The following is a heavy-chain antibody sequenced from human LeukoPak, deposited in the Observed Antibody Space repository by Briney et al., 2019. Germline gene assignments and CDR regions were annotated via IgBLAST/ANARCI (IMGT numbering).Heavy chain of an antibody. Sequence: ASVKVSCKASGYTFTGYYMHWVRQAPGQGLEWMGRINPNSGGTNYAQKFQGRVTMTRDTSISTAYMELSRLRSDDTAVYYCARDMGGSYYNWFDPWGQGTLVTVSS. CDR1: GYTFTGYY. CDR3: ARDMGGSYYNWFDP. V-gene: IGHV1-2*06. D-gene: IGHD1-26*01. J-gene: IGHJ5*02. CDR2: INPNSGGT.